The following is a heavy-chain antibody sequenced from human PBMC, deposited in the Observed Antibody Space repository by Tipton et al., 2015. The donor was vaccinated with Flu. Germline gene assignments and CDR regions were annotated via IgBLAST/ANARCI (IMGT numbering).Heavy chain of an antibody. Sequence: TLSLTCTVSGGSISSSRYYWGWIRQPPGKGLEWIGRIYYSGRTYYNPSLKSRVTISVDTSKNQFSLKLSSVTAADTAGYYCAREGRREQLALDYWGQGTLGTVSS. CDR1: GGSISSSRYY. D-gene: IGHD6-6*01. V-gene: IGHV4-39*07. CDR2: IYYSGRT. CDR3: AREGRREQLALDY. J-gene: IGHJ4*02.